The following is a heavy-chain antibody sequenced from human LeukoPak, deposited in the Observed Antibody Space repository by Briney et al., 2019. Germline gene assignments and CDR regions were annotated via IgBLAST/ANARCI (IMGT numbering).Heavy chain of an antibody. J-gene: IGHJ5*02. CDR2: IYSGGST. Sequence: PGGSLRLSCAASGFTGSRYYMSWVRQAPGKGLEWVSVIYSGGSTYYADSVKGRFTISRDNSKNSLYLQMNTLRVEDTAVYYCAREGAVSGENWFDPWGQGTLVIVSS. D-gene: IGHD6-13*01. CDR1: GFTGSRYY. V-gene: IGHV3-53*01. CDR3: AREGAVSGENWFDP.